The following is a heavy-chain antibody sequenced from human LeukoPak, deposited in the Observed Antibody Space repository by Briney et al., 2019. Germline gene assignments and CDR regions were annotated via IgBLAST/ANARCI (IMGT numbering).Heavy chain of an antibody. V-gene: IGHV4-39*07. CDR1: DGSISSRSVY. CDR2: IYYSGTS. D-gene: IGHD7-27*01. J-gene: IGHJ3*02. Sequence: PSETLSLTCSVADGSISSRSVYWGWIRQSPGKGLEWIGSIYYSGTSYYNPSLKSRVTISVDTSKNQFSLKLSSVTAADTAVYYCAKILGSGVWYGFDIWGQGTMVTVSS. CDR3: AKILGSGVWYGFDI.